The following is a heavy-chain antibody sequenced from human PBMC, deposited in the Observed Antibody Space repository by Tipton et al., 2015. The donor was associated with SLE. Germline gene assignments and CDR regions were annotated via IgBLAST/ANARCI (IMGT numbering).Heavy chain of an antibody. CDR1: GYTFTGYY. J-gene: IGHJ4*02. CDR2: INPNSGGT. Sequence: VQLVQSGAEVKKPGASVKVSCKASGYTFTGYYMHWVRQAPGQGLEWMGRINPNSGGTNYAQKLQGRVTMTTDTSTSTAYMELRSLRSDDTAVYYCARDQLWEQQLPPHWGQGTLVTVSS. CDR3: ARDQLWEQQLPPH. V-gene: IGHV1-2*06. D-gene: IGHD6-13*01.